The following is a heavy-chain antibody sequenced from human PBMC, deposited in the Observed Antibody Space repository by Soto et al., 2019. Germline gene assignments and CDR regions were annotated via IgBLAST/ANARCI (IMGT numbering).Heavy chain of an antibody. CDR2: IGPESGAT. V-gene: IGHV1-2*02. CDR1: GHTFTGHY. J-gene: IGHJ4*02. CDR3: GRGRSGQIVVFY. Sequence: ASVKVSCKASGHTFTGHYIHWVRQAPEQGPEWMGEIGPESGATRYAQRFQGRVTMTRDMSITTVYMELNNLSPDDTAVYYCGRGRSGQIVVFYWGQGTPVTVSS. D-gene: IGHD1-26*01.